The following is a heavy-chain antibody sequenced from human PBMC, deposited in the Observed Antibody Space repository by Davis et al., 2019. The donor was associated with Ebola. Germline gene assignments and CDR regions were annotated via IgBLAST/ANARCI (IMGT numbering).Heavy chain of an antibody. CDR2: ISSSSSTI. CDR3: ARQLWGKDDDFWSGYYS. V-gene: IGHV3-48*02. D-gene: IGHD3-3*01. Sequence: GESLKISCAASGFTFSSYSMNWVRQAPGKGLEWVSYISSSSSTIYYADSVKGRFTISRDNAKNSLYLQMNSLRDEDTAVYYCARQLWGKDDDFWSGYYSWGQGTLVTVSS. CDR1: GFTFSSYS. J-gene: IGHJ4*02.